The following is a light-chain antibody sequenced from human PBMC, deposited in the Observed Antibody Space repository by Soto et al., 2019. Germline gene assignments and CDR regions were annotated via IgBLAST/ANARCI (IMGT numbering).Light chain of an antibody. J-gene: IGKJ1*01. CDR2: GAS. CDR3: QQYNNWWT. V-gene: IGKV3-15*01. Sequence: EIVMTQSPATLSVSPGERATLSCRASQSVSSNLAWYQQKPGQAPRLLIYGASTRGSGIPARFSGSGSGTEFPLTISILQSEDFAFYYCQQYNNWWTFGQGTKVEI. CDR1: QSVSSN.